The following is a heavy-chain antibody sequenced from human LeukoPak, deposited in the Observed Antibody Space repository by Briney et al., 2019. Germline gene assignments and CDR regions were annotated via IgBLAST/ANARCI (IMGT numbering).Heavy chain of an antibody. J-gene: IGHJ3*02. CDR1: GFNFGDYA. V-gene: IGHV3-49*03. D-gene: IGHD7-27*01. CDR3: TRDRTGDRTDAFDI. CDR2: IRSKADGGTT. Sequence: GGSLRLSCTASGFNFGDYAMSWFRQAPGKGLEWVGFIRSKADGGTTENAASVKGRFTISRDDSKSIAYLQANSLKTEDTAVYYCTRDRTGDRTDAFDIWGRGTTVTVSS.